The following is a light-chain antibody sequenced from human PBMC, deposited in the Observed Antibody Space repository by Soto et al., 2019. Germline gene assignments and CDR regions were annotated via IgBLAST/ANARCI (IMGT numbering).Light chain of an antibody. CDR1: SSDVGAYNF. CDR3: SAHTTSSLYV. J-gene: IGLJ1*01. V-gene: IGLV2-14*03. Sequence: QSVLTQPASVSGSPGQSITVSCTGTSSDVGAYNFVAWYQQHPGKAPKVILYDVSDRPSGVSNRFSGSKSSNTASLTISGLRAEDEADYYCSAHTTSSLYVFGSGTKVTVL. CDR2: DVS.